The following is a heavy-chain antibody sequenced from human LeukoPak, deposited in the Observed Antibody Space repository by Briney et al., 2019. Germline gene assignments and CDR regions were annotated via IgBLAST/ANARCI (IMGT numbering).Heavy chain of an antibody. Sequence: GGSLRLSCAASGFTFSSYSMNWVRQAPGKGLEWVSYISSSSSTIYYADSVKGRFTISRDNAKTSLYLQMNSLRAEDTAVYYCASAPRYSSSWYWFDPWGQGTLVTVSS. CDR2: ISSSSSTI. CDR1: GFTFSSYS. J-gene: IGHJ5*02. D-gene: IGHD6-13*01. V-gene: IGHV3-48*01. CDR3: ASAPRYSSSWYWFDP.